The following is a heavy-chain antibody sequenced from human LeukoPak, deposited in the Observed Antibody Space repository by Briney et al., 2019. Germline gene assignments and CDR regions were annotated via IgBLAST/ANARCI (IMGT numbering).Heavy chain of an antibody. CDR2: IKIKTEGGTT. J-gene: IGHJ4*02. V-gene: IGHV3-15*01. CDR1: GYTLSNAW. D-gene: IGHD3-3*01. Sequence: PGGSQRLYCASSGYTLSNAWMTWVRQDPEKGLELVRSIKIKTEGGTTDYASPVKGRFTVSRDDSKNTLYLQMNSLKTEDTAVYYCTTGFWYGGPRDYWGQGTLVTVSS. CDR3: TTGFWYGGPRDY.